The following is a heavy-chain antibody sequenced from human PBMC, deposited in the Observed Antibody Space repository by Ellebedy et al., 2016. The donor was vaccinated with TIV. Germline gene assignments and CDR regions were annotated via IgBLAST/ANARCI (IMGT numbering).Heavy chain of an antibody. Sequence: SETLSLXXTVSGGSISSGGYYWSWIRQHPGKGLEWIGYIYYSGSTYYNPSLKSRVTISVDTSKNQFSLKLSSVTAADTAVYYCARGWVDFGFVDYWGQGTLVTVSS. V-gene: IGHV4-31*03. J-gene: IGHJ4*02. CDR3: ARGWVDFGFVDY. CDR1: GGSISSGGYY. D-gene: IGHD3-3*01. CDR2: IYYSGST.